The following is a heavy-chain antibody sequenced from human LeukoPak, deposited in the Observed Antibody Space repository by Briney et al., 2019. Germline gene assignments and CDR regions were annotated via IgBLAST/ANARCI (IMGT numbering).Heavy chain of an antibody. D-gene: IGHD1-26*01. Sequence: GGSLRLSCAVSGLTFSSYAMSWVRQSPGKGLEWVSAISGTGGDTYYADSVKGRFTISRDNSKNALYLEMNSLRAEDTAVYYCARDLGEVGATTLDYWGQGTLVTVSS. V-gene: IGHV3-23*01. CDR1: GLTFSSYA. J-gene: IGHJ4*02. CDR2: ISGTGGDT. CDR3: ARDLGEVGATTLDY.